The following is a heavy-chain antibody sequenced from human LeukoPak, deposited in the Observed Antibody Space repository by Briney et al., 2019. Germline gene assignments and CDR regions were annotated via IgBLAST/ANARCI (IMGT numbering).Heavy chain of an antibody. J-gene: IGHJ4*02. Sequence: GGSLRLSCAASGFAFNTYWMHWVRQAPGKGLVWVSRIKSDGSDTTYTDSVKGRFTISRDNAKNTLYLQMNSLSAEDTAMYYCARDRGYTFDYWGQGTLVTVSS. V-gene: IGHV3-74*01. CDR2: IKSDGSDT. D-gene: IGHD3-22*01. CDR3: ARDRGYTFDY. CDR1: GFAFNTYW.